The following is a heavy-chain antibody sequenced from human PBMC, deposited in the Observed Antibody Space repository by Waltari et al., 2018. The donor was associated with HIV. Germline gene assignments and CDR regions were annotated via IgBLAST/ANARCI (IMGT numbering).Heavy chain of an antibody. V-gene: IGHV1-2*02. J-gene: IGHJ3*02. Sequence: QVQLVQSGAEVKKPGASVKVSCKASGYTFTSYDINWGRQATGHGMEWMGWMNPNSSGTNYAQKFQGRVTMTRDTSISTAYMELSRLRSDDTAVYFCASPYDSSGYWGLGGDFHAFDIWGQGTMVTVSS. CDR2: MNPNSSGT. CDR3: ASPYDSSGYWGLGGDFHAFDI. CDR1: GYTFTSYD. D-gene: IGHD3-22*01.